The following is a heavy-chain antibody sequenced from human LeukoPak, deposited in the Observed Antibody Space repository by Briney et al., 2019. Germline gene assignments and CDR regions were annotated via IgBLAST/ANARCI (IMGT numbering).Heavy chain of an antibody. CDR3: AKGSYYDSSGSFYFDY. V-gene: IGHV3-23*01. J-gene: IGHJ4*02. Sequence: GGSLRLSCAASGFTFGAYTINWVRQAPGKGLEWVSGISGSGDNTYYADSVKGRFTISRDNSKNTLYVQVNSLGTEDTAAYYCAKGSYYDSSGSFYFDYWGQGTLVTVSS. CDR2: ISGSGDNT. CDR1: GFTFGAYT. D-gene: IGHD3-22*01.